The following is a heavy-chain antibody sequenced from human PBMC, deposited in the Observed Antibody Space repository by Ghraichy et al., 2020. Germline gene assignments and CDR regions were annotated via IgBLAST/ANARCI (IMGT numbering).Heavy chain of an antibody. D-gene: IGHD3-22*01. Sequence: GESLNISCAASGFTFSTFSMHWVRQAPGKGLEWVSSMSGSTGDIFYADSVKGRFTISRDNARNSVYLQMNSLRAEDTAVYYCSCPSDYYDVSGYYYWGQGTLVMVSS. V-gene: IGHV3-21*01. CDR2: MSGSTGDI. CDR1: GFTFSTFS. J-gene: IGHJ4*02. CDR3: SCPSDYYDVSGYYY.